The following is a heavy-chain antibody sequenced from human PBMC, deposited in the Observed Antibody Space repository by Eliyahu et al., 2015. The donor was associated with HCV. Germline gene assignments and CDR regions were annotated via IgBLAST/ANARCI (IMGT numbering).Heavy chain of an antibody. CDR1: GFXFXXYS. D-gene: IGHD2-15*01. J-gene: IGHJ4*02. V-gene: IGHV3-21*01. Sequence: EVQLVXSGGGLVKPGGSLRLSCAASGFXFXXYSMNWVRQAPGKGLGWVXSXSSSSSYXYYADSVKGRFTISRDNAKNSLYLQMNSLRAEDTAVYYCARDEDIVVVVAALDYWGQGTLVTVSS. CDR2: XSSSSSYX. CDR3: ARDEDIVVVVAALDY.